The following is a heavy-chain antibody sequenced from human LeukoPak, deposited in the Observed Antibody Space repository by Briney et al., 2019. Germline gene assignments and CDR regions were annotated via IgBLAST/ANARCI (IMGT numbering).Heavy chain of an antibody. CDR3: AKDKDYDILTGYSPYYFDY. CDR2: TSGSGGST. Sequence: GGSLRLSCAASGFTFSSYAMSWVRQAPGKGLEWVSATSGSGGSTYYADSVKGRFTISRDNSKNTLYLQMNSLRAEDTAVYYCAKDKDYDILTGYSPYYFDYWGQGTLVTVSS. CDR1: GFTFSSYA. V-gene: IGHV3-23*01. J-gene: IGHJ4*02. D-gene: IGHD3-9*01.